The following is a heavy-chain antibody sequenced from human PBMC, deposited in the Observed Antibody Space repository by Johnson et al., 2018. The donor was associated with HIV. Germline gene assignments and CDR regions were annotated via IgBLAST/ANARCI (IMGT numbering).Heavy chain of an antibody. CDR1: GFRFNIYW. J-gene: IGHJ3*02. Sequence: EQLVESGGGLVQPGGSLRLSCAASGFRFNIYWMSWVRQAPGKGLEWVANIKQDGSAAVYVDSVKGRFTISRDNSEKSLSLQMNSLRADDTAVYYCVKGFSGWPHDAFDIWGQGTMVTVSS. D-gene: IGHD6-19*01. CDR3: VKGFSGWPHDAFDI. CDR2: IKQDGSAA. V-gene: IGHV3-7*05.